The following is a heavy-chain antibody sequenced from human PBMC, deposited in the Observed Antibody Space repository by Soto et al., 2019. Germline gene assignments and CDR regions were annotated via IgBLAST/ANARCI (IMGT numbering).Heavy chain of an antibody. Sequence: GGSLRLSCAASGFTFSSYAMHWVRQAPGKGLEWVAVISYDGSNKYYADSVKGRFTISRDNSKNTLYLQMNSLRAEDTAVYYCARDAYQQSYSSSFEELYGMDVWGQGTTVTVSS. CDR2: ISYDGSNK. D-gene: IGHD6-13*01. J-gene: IGHJ6*02. V-gene: IGHV3-30-3*01. CDR3: ARDAYQQSYSSSFEELYGMDV. CDR1: GFTFSSYA.